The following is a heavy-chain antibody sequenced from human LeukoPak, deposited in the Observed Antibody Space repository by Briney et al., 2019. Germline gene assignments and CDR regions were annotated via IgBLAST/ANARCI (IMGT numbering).Heavy chain of an antibody. CDR1: GFTFSNFA. J-gene: IGHJ4*02. V-gene: IGHV3-23*01. D-gene: IGHD6-19*01. Sequence: GGSLRLSCAASGFTFSNFAMSWVRQAPGKGLGWVSALSDDGDNTYYPDSVKGRFTISRDNSKSTLYLQINSLRAEDTAVYYCAKDGNPGYSSGWYDYWGQGALVTVSS. CDR3: AKDGNPGYSSGWYDY. CDR2: LSDDGDNT.